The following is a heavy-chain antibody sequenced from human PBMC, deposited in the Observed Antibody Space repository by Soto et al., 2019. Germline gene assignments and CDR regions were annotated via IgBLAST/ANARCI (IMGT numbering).Heavy chain of an antibody. CDR1: GYTFTSYA. V-gene: IGHV1-3*01. J-gene: IGHJ4*02. CDR2: INAGNGNT. D-gene: IGHD3-10*01. CDR3: ARALFRGVNEGFDY. Sequence: ASVKVSCKASGYTFTSYAMHWVRQAPGQRLEWMGWINAGNGNTKYSQKFQGRVTITRDTSASTAYMELSSLRSEDTAVYYCARALFRGVNEGFDYWGQGTLVSVSS.